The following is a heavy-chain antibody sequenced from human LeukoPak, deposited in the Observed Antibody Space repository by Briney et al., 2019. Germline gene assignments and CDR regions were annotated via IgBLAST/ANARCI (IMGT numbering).Heavy chain of an antibody. CDR2: INAGNGNT. CDR3: ARRRCSSTSCSSAPLDY. J-gene: IGHJ4*01. D-gene: IGHD2-2*01. V-gene: IGHV1-3*01. Sequence: ASVKVSCKASGYTFTSCAMHWVRQAPGQRLEWMGWINAGNGNTKYSQKFQGRVTITRDTSASTAYMELSSLRSEDTAVYYCARRRCSSTSCSSAPLDYWAHGTLVTVSS. CDR1: GYTFTSCA.